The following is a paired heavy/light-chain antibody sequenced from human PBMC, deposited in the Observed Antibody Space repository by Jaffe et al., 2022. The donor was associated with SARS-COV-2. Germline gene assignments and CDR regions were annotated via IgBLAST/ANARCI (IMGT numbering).Heavy chain of an antibody. D-gene: IGHD2-2*01. Sequence: QLQLQESGPGLVKPSETLSLTCTVSGGSISSSSYYWGWIRQPPGKGLEWIGSIYYSGSTYYNPSLKSRVTISVDTSKNQFSLKLSSVTAADTAVYYCARSGGGQRVVVVPANPYYYYGMDVWGQGTTVTVSS. CDR3: ARSGGGQRVVVVPANPYYYYGMDV. CDR1: GGSISSSSYY. V-gene: IGHV4-39*01. J-gene: IGHJ6*02. CDR2: IYYSGST.
Light chain of an antibody. CDR3: QQYYSYPRVT. CDR1: QGISSY. V-gene: IGKV1-8*01. Sequence: AIRMTQSPSSFSASTGDRVTITCRASQGISSYLAWYQQKPGKAPKLLIYAASTLQSGVPSRFSGSGSGTDFTLTISCLQSEDFATYYCQQYYSYPRVTFGGGTKVEIK. J-gene: IGKJ4*01. CDR2: AAS.